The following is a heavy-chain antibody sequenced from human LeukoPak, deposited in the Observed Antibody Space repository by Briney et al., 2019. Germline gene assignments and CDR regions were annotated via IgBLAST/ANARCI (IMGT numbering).Heavy chain of an antibody. Sequence: PSETLSLTCTVSGGSLSSYYWSWIRQPPGKGLEWIGYIYYSGSTIYNPSLKSRVTISVDTSKNQFSLKLRSVTAADTAVYYCARDSASTGYMNAFDIWGQGTMVTVSS. CDR1: GGSLSSYY. CDR2: IYYSGST. CDR3: ARDSASTGYMNAFDI. D-gene: IGHD3-22*01. V-gene: IGHV4-59*01. J-gene: IGHJ3*02.